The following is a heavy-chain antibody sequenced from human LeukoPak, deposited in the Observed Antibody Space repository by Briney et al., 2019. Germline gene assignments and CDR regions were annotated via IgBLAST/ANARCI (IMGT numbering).Heavy chain of an antibody. CDR3: ARDSHGSGSPDAFDI. D-gene: IGHD3-10*01. CDR2: ISSSGSTI. J-gene: IGHJ3*02. Sequence: GGSLRLSCAASGFTFSSYEMNWVRQAPGKGLEWVSYISSSGSTIYYADSVKGRFTISRDNAKNSLYLQMNSLRAEDTAVYYCARDSHGSGSPDAFDIWGQGTMVTVSS. V-gene: IGHV3-48*03. CDR1: GFTFSSYE.